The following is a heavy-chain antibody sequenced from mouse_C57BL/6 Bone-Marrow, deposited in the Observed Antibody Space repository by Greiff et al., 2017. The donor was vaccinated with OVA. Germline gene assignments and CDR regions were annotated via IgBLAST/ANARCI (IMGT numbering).Heavy chain of an antibody. J-gene: IGHJ4*01. D-gene: IGHD3-3*01. CDR1: GFTFSDYY. CDR2: ISNGGGST. Sequence: EVKLVESGGGLVQPGGSLKLSCAASGFTFSDYYMYWVRQTPEKRLEWVAYISNGGGSTYYPDTVKGRFTLSRDNAKNTLYLQMSRLKSEDTAMYYCASPSRYAMDYWGQGTSVTVSS. V-gene: IGHV5-12*01. CDR3: ASPSRYAMDY.